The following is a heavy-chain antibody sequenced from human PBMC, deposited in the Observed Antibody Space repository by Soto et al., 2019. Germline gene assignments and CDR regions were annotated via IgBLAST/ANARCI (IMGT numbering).Heavy chain of an antibody. Sequence: QVELQQWGAGLLKPSETLSLTCGVYGGSFRNYYWIWVRQPPGKGLEWIGEVNHSGEATYNPSLRSQVTISLDTTNTHFSLKMTSVTAADTAIYFCARAESFPRSWFDSWGQGTQVTVSS. CDR1: GGSFRNYY. D-gene: IGHD1-26*01. V-gene: IGHV4-34*02. CDR3: ARAESFPRSWFDS. CDR2: VNHSGEA. J-gene: IGHJ5*01.